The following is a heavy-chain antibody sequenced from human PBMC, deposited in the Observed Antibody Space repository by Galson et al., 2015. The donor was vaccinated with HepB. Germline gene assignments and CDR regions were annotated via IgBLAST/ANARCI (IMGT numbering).Heavy chain of an antibody. J-gene: IGHJ6*02. CDR2: VYYSGVP. CDR3: AKALGGSYFYGMDV. Sequence: SETLSRTCTVSGASTSSSSYYWNWVRQSPGKGLAWIGSVYYSGVPYTNPSLKSRVAISVDTSKDQFSLRVSSVTAADTAMYYCAKALGGSYFYGMDVWGQGTTVTVSS. V-gene: IGHV4-39*01. D-gene: IGHD3-16*02. CDR1: GASTSSSSYY.